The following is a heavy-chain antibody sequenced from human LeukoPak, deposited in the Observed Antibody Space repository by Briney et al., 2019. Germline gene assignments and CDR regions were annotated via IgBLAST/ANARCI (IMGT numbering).Heavy chain of an antibody. D-gene: IGHD2-15*01. CDR3: ARRVDATRWFDP. J-gene: IGHJ5*02. CDR1: GFTFNNYF. Sequence: GGSLRLSCAASGFTFNNYFMHWVRQAPGKGLVWVSRISGDGTTTMYADSVKGRSTISRDNAKNTLYLQMNSLRDEDTATYYCARRVDATRWFDPWGQGTLVAVSS. CDR2: ISGDGTTT. V-gene: IGHV3-74*03.